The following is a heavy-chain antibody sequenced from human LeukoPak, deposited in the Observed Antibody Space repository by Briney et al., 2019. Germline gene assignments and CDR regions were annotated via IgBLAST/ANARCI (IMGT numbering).Heavy chain of an antibody. CDR1: GFIFNTYG. Sequence: PGRSLRLSCAASGFIFNTYGMHWVRQAPGKGLEWVAVILFDGSEKYYADSVKGRFTISRDNSKNSLYLQMNSLRVEDTAVYCCVRSQYYFDYWGQGTLVTVSS. J-gene: IGHJ4*02. CDR3: VRSQYYFDY. CDR2: ILFDGSEK. V-gene: IGHV3-30*03. D-gene: IGHD3-10*01.